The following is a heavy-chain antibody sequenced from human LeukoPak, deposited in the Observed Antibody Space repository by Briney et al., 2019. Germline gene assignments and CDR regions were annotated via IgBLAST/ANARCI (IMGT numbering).Heavy chain of an antibody. CDR2: ISGSGGRT. D-gene: IGHD2-15*01. CDR1: GFTLSSYA. V-gene: IGHV3-23*01. Sequence: GGSLRLSCSASGFTLSSYAMSWVRQAPGKGLELVSAISGSGGRTYYADSVKGRFTIYRDNSKNTLYLQMNSLRAEDTAVYYCAGNCSGASCWDYWGQGTLVTVSS. J-gene: IGHJ4*02. CDR3: AGNCSGASCWDY.